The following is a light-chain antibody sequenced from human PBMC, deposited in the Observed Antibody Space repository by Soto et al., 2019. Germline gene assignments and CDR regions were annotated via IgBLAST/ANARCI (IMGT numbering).Light chain of an antibody. J-gene: IGKJ3*01. Sequence: DIQMTQSPSSLSASVGDRVTITXRASQSISNYLNWYQQKPGKAPKLLIYAASTSQSEVPSRFXGSGSGTDFTLTISGLQPEDIATYYCQQSYITPFTFGPGTKVEIK. CDR3: QQSYITPFT. V-gene: IGKV1-39*01. CDR1: QSISNY. CDR2: AAS.